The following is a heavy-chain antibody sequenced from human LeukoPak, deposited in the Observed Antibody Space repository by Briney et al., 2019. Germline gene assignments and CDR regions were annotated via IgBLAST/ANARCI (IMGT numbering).Heavy chain of an antibody. J-gene: IGHJ4*02. CDR3: ARNNWNYAFDY. CDR2: IYSGGST. D-gene: IGHD1-7*01. Sequence: GGSLRLSCAASGFTVSSNYMSWVRQAPGKGLEWVSVIYSGGSTYYADSVKGRFTISRDNSKNTLYPQMNSLRAEDTAVYYCARNNWNYAFDYWGQGTLVTVSS. CDR1: GFTVSSNY. V-gene: IGHV3-53*01.